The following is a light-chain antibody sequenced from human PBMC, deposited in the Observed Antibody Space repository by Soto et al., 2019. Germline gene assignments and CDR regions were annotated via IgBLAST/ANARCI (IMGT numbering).Light chain of an antibody. CDR3: QQYYSSLAIH. CDR1: QILLYTSNNKNF. J-gene: IGKJ5*01. V-gene: IGKV4-1*01. CDR2: WAS. Sequence: DVVMTQSRNSLAVSLGERATINCKSSQILLYTSNNKNFLAWYQQTTGQPPKLLFYWASTRQSGVPDRFSGSGSGTDFTLTITRVQPEAVAVYYCQQYYSSLAIHFAQGTGLEIK.